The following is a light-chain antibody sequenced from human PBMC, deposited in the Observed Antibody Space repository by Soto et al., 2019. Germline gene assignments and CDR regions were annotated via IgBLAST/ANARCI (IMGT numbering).Light chain of an antibody. CDR2: AAS. CDR1: QSVLYSSNNKNS. CDR3: QHYNSYSEA. V-gene: IGKV4-1*01. Sequence: DIVMTQSPDSLAVSLGERATINCKSSQSVLYSSNNKNSIAWYQQKPGKAPKRLIYAASTLQSGVPSRFSGSGSGTEFTLTISSLQPDDFATYYCQHYNSYSEAFGQGTKVDIK. J-gene: IGKJ1*01.